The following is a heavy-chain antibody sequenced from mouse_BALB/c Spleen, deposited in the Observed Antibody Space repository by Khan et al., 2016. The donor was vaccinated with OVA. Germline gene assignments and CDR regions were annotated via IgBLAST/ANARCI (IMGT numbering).Heavy chain of an antibody. CDR1: GYTFTNYG. J-gene: IGHJ3*01. V-gene: IGHV9-1*02. CDR3: AKSREYDYDEFAY. CDR2: INTYTGEP. Sequence: QIQLVQSGPELKKPGETVKISCKTSGYTFTNYGMNWVKQTPRKGLKRMGWINTYTGEPTYADDFKGRIAFSLATSASTAYLQINNRKNEDRATYFYAKSREYDYDEFAYWSQGTLFTVSA. D-gene: IGHD2-4*01.